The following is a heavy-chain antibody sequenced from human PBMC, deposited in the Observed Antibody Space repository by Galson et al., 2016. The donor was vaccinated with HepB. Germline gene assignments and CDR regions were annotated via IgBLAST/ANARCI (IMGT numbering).Heavy chain of an antibody. D-gene: IGHD6-13*01. CDR2: IYPGDSDT. CDR3: ARHELHSNSWYMDS. CDR1: GYKFTSYW. J-gene: IGHJ4*02. Sequence: QSGAEVKKPGESLKISCQGSGYKFTSYWIGWVRQVPGKGLEWMGTIYPGDSDTRYSPSFQGQVTISVDKSISTAYLQWSSLKASDSAMYYCARHELHSNSWYMDSWGQGTLVTVSS. V-gene: IGHV5-51*01.